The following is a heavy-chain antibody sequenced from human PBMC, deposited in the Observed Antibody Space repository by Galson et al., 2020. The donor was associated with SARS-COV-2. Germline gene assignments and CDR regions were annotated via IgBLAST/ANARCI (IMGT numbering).Heavy chain of an antibody. CDR3: TARYCSGGSCERDY. V-gene: IGHV3-73*01. CDR1: GFTFSGSA. D-gene: IGHD2-15*01. CDR2: IRSKANSYAT. Sequence: GGSPRLSCAASGFTFSGSAMHWVRQASGKGLEWVGRIRSKANSYATAYAASVKGRFTISRDDSKNTAYLQMNSLKIEDTAVYYCTARYCSGGSCERDYWGQGTLVTVSS. J-gene: IGHJ4*02.